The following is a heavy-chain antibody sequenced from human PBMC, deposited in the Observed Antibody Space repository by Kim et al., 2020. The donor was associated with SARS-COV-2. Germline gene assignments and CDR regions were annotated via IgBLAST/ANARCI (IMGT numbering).Heavy chain of an antibody. J-gene: IGHJ6*01. V-gene: IGHV3-30*04. Sequence: GGSLRLSCAASGFTFSSYAMHWVRQAPGKGLEWVAVISYDGSNKYYADSVKGRFTISRDNSKNTLYLQMNSLRAEDTAVYYCARVRVGVPAAMYYYYGM. CDR1: GFTFSSYA. CDR3: ARVRVGVPAAMYYYYGM. D-gene: IGHD2-2*01. CDR2: ISYDGSNK.